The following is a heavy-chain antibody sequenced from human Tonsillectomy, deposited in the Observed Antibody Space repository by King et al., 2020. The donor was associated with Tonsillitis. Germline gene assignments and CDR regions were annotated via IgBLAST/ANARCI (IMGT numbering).Heavy chain of an antibody. CDR3: AKGHDFWSGCYASGY. CDR1: GFTFSAYA. J-gene: IGHJ4*02. Sequence: VQLVESGGGLVQPGGSLRLSCAASGFTFSAYAMSWVRQAPGKGPDGVPAICGGAGGTFSARSGTVRFTLSRENSKNTLYVQMNSLRGEDTAVYYCAKGHDFWSGCYASGYWGQGTLVTVSS. D-gene: IGHD3-3*01. CDR2: ICGGAGGT. V-gene: IGHV3-23*04.